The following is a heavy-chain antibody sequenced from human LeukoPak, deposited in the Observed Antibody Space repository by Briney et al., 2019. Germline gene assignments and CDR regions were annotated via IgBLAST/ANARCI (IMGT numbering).Heavy chain of an antibody. CDR2: ISKNSGYM. J-gene: IGHJ3*02. V-gene: IGHV3-21*01. CDR3: ARSSMVDANDAFDI. CDR1: GFTFGSYS. D-gene: IGHD2-15*01. Sequence: GGSLRLSCAASGFTFGSYSMNWVRQAPGKGLQWVSSISKNSGYMYYIDSAKGRFTISRDNAKNSMYLQMNSVRADDTAVYYCARSSMVDANDAFDIWGQGTMVTVSS.